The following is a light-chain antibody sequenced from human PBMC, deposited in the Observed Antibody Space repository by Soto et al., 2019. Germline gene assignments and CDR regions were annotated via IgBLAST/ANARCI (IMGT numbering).Light chain of an antibody. Sequence: EIVLTQSPATRSVSPGERATLSCRASQSVSGDLAWYHHKPGQAPRLLIYDASARALDTPARFAGSGSGTEFTLTISSLQSEDFAVYFCQQYNNWPITFGQGTRLEIK. CDR1: QSVSGD. V-gene: IGKV3-15*01. J-gene: IGKJ5*01. CDR2: DAS. CDR3: QQYNNWPIT.